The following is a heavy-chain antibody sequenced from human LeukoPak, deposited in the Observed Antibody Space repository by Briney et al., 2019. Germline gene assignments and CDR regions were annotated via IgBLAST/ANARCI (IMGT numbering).Heavy chain of an antibody. J-gene: IGHJ2*01. CDR1: GGSVSSYY. CDR3: ARDLGPPSSVTHWYFDL. V-gene: IGHV4-4*08. D-gene: IGHD2-21*02. Sequence: SETLSLTCSVSGGSVSSYYWSWIRQPPGKGLEWIGYIFNTGITSYNPSLNSRVIISVDTSKNQFSLKLSSVTAADTAVYYCARDLGPPSSVTHWYFDLWGRGTLVTVSS. CDR2: IFNTGIT.